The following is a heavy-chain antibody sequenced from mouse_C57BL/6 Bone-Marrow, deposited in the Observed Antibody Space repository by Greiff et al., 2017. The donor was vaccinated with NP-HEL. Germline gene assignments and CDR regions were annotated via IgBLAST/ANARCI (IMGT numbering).Heavy chain of an antibody. D-gene: IGHD1-1*01. CDR1: EYEFPSHD. V-gene: IGHV5-2*01. J-gene: IGHJ2*01. CDR2: INSDGGST. Sequence: EVKVVESGGGLVQPGESLKLSCESNEYEFPSHDMSWVRKTPEKRLELVAAINSDGGSTYYPDTMERRFIISRDNTKKTLYLQMSSLRSEDTALYYCARHYYYGSSTPSFDYWGQGTTLTVSS. CDR3: ARHYYYGSSTPSFDY.